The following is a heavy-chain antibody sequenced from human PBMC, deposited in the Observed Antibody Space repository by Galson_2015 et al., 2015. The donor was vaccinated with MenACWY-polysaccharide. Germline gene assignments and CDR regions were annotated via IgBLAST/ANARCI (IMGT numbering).Heavy chain of an antibody. Sequence: GIISPDDSQTKYGPSFQGQVTISADESINTAYLQWNSLKASDTATYYCARQRYSSSSGGCWGQGTLVTVSS. CDR2: ISPDDSQT. D-gene: IGHD6-6*01. J-gene: IGHJ4*02. CDR3: ARQRYSSSSGGC. V-gene: IGHV5-51*01.